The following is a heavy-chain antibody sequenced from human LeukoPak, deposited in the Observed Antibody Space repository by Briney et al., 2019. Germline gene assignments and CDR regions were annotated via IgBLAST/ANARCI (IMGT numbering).Heavy chain of an antibody. Sequence: ASVKVSCKASGYTFTSYGISWVRQAPGQGLEWMGWISAYNGNTNYAQKFQGRVTMTRDTSISTAYMELSRLRSDDTAVYYCARGAYSSGWNFDYWGQGTLVTVSS. CDR3: ARGAYSSGWNFDY. J-gene: IGHJ4*02. D-gene: IGHD6-19*01. CDR2: ISAYNGNT. CDR1: GYTFTSYG. V-gene: IGHV1-18*01.